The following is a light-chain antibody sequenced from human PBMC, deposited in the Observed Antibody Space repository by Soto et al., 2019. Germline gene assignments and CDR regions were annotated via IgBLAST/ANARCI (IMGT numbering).Light chain of an antibody. Sequence: QSALTQPASVSGSPGQSITISCTGTSSDDGIFDYVSWYQHHPGKAPKLMIYEVNNRPSGVSNRFSGSKSGNTASLTISGLQAEDEADYYCSSYTISTTLVFGGGTKLTVL. CDR1: SSDDGIFDY. CDR2: EVN. V-gene: IGLV2-14*01. CDR3: SSYTISTTLV. J-gene: IGLJ3*02.